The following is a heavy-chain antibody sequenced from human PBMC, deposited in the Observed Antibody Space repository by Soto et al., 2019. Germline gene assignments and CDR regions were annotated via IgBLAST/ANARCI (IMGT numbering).Heavy chain of an antibody. CDR1: GFTFSSYA. Sequence: GGSLRLSCAASGFTFSSYAMHWVRQAPGKGLEWVAVISYDGSNKYYADSVKGRFTISRDNSKNTLYLQMNSLRAEDTAVYYCARDSAVAGTGYYYGMDVWGQGTTVTVSS. D-gene: IGHD6-19*01. V-gene: IGHV3-30-3*01. CDR2: ISYDGSNK. J-gene: IGHJ6*02. CDR3: ARDSAVAGTGYYYGMDV.